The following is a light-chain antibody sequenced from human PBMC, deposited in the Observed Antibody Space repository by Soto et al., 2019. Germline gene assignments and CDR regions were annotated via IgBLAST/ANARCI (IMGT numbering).Light chain of an antibody. CDR1: SSDVGGYNY. J-gene: IGLJ1*01. V-gene: IGLV2-8*01. Sequence: QSVLTQPPSASGSPGQSVAISCTGTSSDVGGYNYVSWYQQHPGKAPKLVIYEVNKRPSGVPDRFSGSKSGNTASLTVSGLQAEDEADYYCSLYAGSSNVFGTGTKLTVL. CDR3: SLYAGSSNV. CDR2: EVN.